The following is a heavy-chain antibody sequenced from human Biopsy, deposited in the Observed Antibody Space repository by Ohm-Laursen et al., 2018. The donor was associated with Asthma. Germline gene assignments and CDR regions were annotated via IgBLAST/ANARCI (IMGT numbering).Heavy chain of an antibody. J-gene: IGHJ6*02. CDR3: VRGSSSWHHGPFHYYYGLDV. CDR2: IYYSGTT. Sequence: SETLSLTCSLSSGSGGYMRSGNYYWGWIRQPPGKGPEWIGSIYYSGTTYYNPSLESRVTVSADTSKIQFSLKLTSVTAADTAVYYCVRGSSSWHHGPFHYYYGLDVWGQGTTATVSS. CDR1: SGSGGYMRSGNYY. D-gene: IGHD6-13*01. V-gene: IGHV4-39*01.